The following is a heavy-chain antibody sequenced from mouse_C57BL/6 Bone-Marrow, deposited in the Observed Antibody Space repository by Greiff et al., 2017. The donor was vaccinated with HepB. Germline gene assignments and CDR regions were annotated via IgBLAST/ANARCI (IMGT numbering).Heavy chain of an antibody. V-gene: IGHV1-55*01. D-gene: IGHD1-1*01. J-gene: IGHJ4*01. CDR1: GYTFTSYW. CDR3: ARFYYGSSWAMDY. CDR2: IYPGSGST. Sequence: QVQLQQPGAELVKPGASVKMSCKASGYTFTSYWITWVKQRPGQGLEWIGDIYPGSGSTNYNEKFKSKATLTVDKPSSTAYMQLSSLTSEDSAVYYCARFYYGSSWAMDYWGQGTSVTVSS.